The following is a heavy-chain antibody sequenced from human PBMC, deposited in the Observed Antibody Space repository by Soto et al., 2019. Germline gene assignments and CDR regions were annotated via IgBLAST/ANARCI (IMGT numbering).Heavy chain of an antibody. CDR3: AKDSAVGYYYYGMDV. V-gene: IGHV3-23*01. Sequence: PGGSLRLSCAASGFTFSSYAMSWVRHAPGKGLEWVSAISGSGGSTYYADSAKGRFTISRDNSKNTLYLQMNSLRAEDTAVYYCAKDSAVGYYYYGMDVWGQGTTVTVSS. CDR1: GFTFSSYA. CDR2: ISGSGGST. J-gene: IGHJ6*02. D-gene: IGHD6-19*01.